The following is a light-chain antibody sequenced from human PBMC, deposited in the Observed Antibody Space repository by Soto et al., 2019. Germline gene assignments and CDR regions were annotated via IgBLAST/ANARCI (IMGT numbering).Light chain of an antibody. CDR3: QQTHSSLHS. V-gene: IGKV1-39*01. J-gene: IGKJ2*01. CDR2: AAA. Sequence: DIQMTQSPSSLSASIGDTITISCRASQDIERYLTWYQKKEGRAPQLLMFAAANLESGVPSRFRGSGSGTDFTLTISGLQPEDFATYYCQQTHSSLHSFGQGTKVDIK. CDR1: QDIERY.